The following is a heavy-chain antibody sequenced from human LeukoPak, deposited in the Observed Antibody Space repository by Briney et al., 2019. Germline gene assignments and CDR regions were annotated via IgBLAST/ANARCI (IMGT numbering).Heavy chain of an antibody. V-gene: IGHV3-53*01. CDR2: IYSGSST. CDR3: ARSNVGSMAPDY. Sequence: PGGSLSLSCAASGFTVSSNYMSWVRQAPGKGLEWVSVIYSGSSTYYADSVKGRFTISRDNSKNTLYLQMNSLRAEDTAMYYCARSNVGSMAPDYWGQGTLVTVSS. J-gene: IGHJ4*02. CDR1: GFTVSSNY. D-gene: IGHD5-24*01.